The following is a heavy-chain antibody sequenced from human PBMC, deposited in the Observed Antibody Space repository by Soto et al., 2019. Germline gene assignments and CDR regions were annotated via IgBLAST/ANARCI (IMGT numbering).Heavy chain of an antibody. J-gene: IGHJ6*02. Sequence: ASVKVSCKASGYRFTSYGISWVRQAPGQGLEWLGWISAYDDNTKYAQTLQGRVSMSTDTSTNTAYMELRSLRSDDTAMYYCARGGYYDSSGSRNYHYYGMNVSGQGTTVTVSS. CDR3: ARGGYYDSSGSRNYHYYGMNV. CDR1: GYRFTSYG. V-gene: IGHV1-18*01. CDR2: ISAYDDNT. D-gene: IGHD3-22*01.